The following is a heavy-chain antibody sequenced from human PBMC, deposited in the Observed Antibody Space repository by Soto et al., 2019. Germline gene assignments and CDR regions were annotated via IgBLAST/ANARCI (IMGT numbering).Heavy chain of an antibody. CDR1: GFSLSTSGVG. Sequence: QITLKESGPTLVKPTQTLTLTCTFSGFSLSTSGVGVGWIRQPPGKALEWLALIYWDDDKRYSPSLKSRLTITTDTSKNHVVLTMTNMDPVDTATYYCAHTGIAVAGTLKPFDYWGQGTLVTVSS. D-gene: IGHD6-19*01. CDR2: IYWDDDK. V-gene: IGHV2-5*02. J-gene: IGHJ4*02. CDR3: AHTGIAVAGTLKPFDY.